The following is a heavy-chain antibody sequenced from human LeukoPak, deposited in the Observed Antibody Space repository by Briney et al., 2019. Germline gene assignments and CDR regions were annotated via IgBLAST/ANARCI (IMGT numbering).Heavy chain of an antibody. CDR3: ATVASRSYSYFDY. CDR2: INPSGGST. V-gene: IGHV1-46*01. Sequence: GASVKVSCKASGYTLTSYYMHWVRQAPGQGLEWMGRINPSGGSTSYAQKFQGRVTMTRDTSTSTVYMELSSLRSEDTAVYYCATVASRSYSYFDYWGQGTLVTVSS. J-gene: IGHJ4*02. D-gene: IGHD1-26*01. CDR1: GYTLTSYY.